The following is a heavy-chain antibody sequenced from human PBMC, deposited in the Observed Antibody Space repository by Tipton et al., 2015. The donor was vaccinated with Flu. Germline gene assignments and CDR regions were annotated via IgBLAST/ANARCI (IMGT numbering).Heavy chain of an antibody. D-gene: IGHD1-1*01. Sequence: TLSLTCTASGGSISTTIYYWGWVRQPPGKGLEWIGSIYYSGTTYYNPSLKSRVTISIDASKNQFSLDLTSLTAADTAVYYCARDLWNDRRACYYYGVDVWGQGTTVTVPS. CDR2: IYYSGTT. CDR1: GGSISTTIYY. CDR3: ARDLWNDRRACYYYGVDV. V-gene: IGHV4-39*07. J-gene: IGHJ6*02.